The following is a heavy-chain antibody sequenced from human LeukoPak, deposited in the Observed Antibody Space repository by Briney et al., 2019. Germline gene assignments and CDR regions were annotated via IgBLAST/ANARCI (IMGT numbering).Heavy chain of an antibody. CDR3: GKEVERHFDLKY. V-gene: IGHV3-23*01. Sequence: GGSLRLSCAASGFTFSNYAMSWVRQAPGKGLEWVSGISAGGGSTYYADSVKGRFTISRDNSKNTLYLQMNSLRAGDTAVYYCGKEVERHFDLKYWGQGTLVTVSS. J-gene: IGHJ4*02. D-gene: IGHD2/OR15-2a*01. CDR1: GFTFSNYA. CDR2: ISAGGGST.